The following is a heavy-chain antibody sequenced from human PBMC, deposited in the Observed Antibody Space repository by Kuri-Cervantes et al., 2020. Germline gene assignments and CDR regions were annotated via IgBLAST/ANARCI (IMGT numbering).Heavy chain of an antibody. CDR2: ISHDGTNI. CDR3: ARDTRWFGELLFVY. V-gene: IGHV3-30*14. D-gene: IGHD3-10*01. J-gene: IGHJ4*02. Sequence: GESLKISCAASGFPFSLYTMEWVRQAPGKGLEWVALISHDGTNIFYADFVKGRFTISRDNSKNTLYLQMGSLRAEDMAVYYCARDTRWFGELLFVYWGQGTLVTVSS. CDR1: GFPFSLYT.